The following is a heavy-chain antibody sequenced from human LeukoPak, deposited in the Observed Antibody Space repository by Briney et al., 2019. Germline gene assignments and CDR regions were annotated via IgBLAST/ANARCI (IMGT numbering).Heavy chain of an antibody. J-gene: IGHJ4*02. Sequence: GGSLRLSCAASGFTFSTYAMSWVRQAPGKGLKWVAAISDSGDTTHYADSVKGRFTISRDNSKNTLYLQMNSLRAEDTAVYYCAKARSGSTTSCYNYWGQGTLVTVSS. CDR1: GFTFSTYA. V-gene: IGHV3-23*01. CDR3: AKARSGSTTSCYNY. D-gene: IGHD2-2*02. CDR2: ISDSGDTT.